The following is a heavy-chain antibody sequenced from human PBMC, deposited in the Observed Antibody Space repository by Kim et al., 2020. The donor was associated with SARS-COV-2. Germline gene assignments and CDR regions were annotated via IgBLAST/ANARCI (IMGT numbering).Heavy chain of an antibody. CDR2: INTNTGTP. D-gene: IGHD6-13*01. J-gene: IGHJ4*02. CDR1: GYTFTSYA. Sequence: ASVKVSCKASGYTFTSYAMNWVLQAPGQGLEWMGWINTNTGTPTYAQGFTGRFVFSLDTSVSTAYLQISSLKAEDTAVYYCARVGSSSWREFDYWGQGTLVTVSS. CDR3: ARVGSSSWREFDY. V-gene: IGHV7-4-1*02.